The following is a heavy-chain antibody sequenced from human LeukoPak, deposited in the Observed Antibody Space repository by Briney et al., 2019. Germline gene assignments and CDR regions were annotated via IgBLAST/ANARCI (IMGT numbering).Heavy chain of an antibody. J-gene: IGHJ4*02. Sequence: GASVKVSCKASGGTFSSYAISWVRQAPGQGLEWMGGIIPIFGTANYAQKFQGRVTITADESTSTAYMELRSLRSEDTAVYYCASPRGVSLYYFDYWGQGTLVTVSS. CDR2: IIPIFGTA. V-gene: IGHV1-69*13. CDR3: ASPRGVSLYYFDY. D-gene: IGHD3-10*01. CDR1: GGTFSSYA.